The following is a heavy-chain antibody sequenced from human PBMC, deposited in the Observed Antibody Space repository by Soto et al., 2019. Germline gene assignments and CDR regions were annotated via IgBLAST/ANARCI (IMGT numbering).Heavy chain of an antibody. J-gene: IGHJ4*02. Sequence: EVQLVESGGDLVQPGGSLRLSCAASGFTVSSNYMSWVRQAPGKGLEWVSVLYSGGSTYYADSVKGRFTISRDNSKNTLYFQMNSLRAEDTAVYYCVREGDSRGRRNYWGQGTLVTVSS. D-gene: IGHD6-19*01. V-gene: IGHV3-66*01. CDR1: GFTVSSNY. CDR3: VREGDSRGRRNY. CDR2: LYSGGST.